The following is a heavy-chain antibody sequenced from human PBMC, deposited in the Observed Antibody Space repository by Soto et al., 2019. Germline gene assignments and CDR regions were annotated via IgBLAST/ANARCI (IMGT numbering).Heavy chain of an antibody. CDR1: GGSFSGYY. J-gene: IGHJ6*03. Sequence: PSETLSLTCAVYGGSFSGYYWSWIRQPPGKGLEWIGEINHSGSTNYNPSLKSRVTISVDTSKNQFSLKLSSVTAADTAVYYCARGVARAYYMDVWGKGTTVTVSS. V-gene: IGHV4-34*01. D-gene: IGHD3-10*01. CDR3: ARGVARAYYMDV. CDR2: INHSGST.